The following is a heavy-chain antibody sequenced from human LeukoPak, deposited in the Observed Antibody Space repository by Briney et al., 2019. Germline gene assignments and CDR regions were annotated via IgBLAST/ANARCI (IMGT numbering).Heavy chain of an antibody. V-gene: IGHV4-4*07. J-gene: IGHJ5*02. CDR2: IYTSGST. Sequence: SETLSLTCTVSGGSISSYYWSWIRQPAGKGLEWIGRIYTSGSTNYNPSLKSRVTMSVDTSKNQFSLKLSSVTAADTAVYYCARGYGIFGVEGNWFDPWGQGTLVTVSS. CDR1: GGSISSYY. D-gene: IGHD3-3*01. CDR3: ARGYGIFGVEGNWFDP.